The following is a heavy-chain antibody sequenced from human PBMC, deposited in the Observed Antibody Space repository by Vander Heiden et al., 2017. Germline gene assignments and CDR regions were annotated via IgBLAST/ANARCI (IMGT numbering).Heavy chain of an antibody. D-gene: IGHD4-17*01. CDR3: AKEGGVRCLDY. CDR2: ISGSGGST. Sequence: EVQPLESGGGLVQPGGSMRLPRPASGFTLSSFGIGGAPQAPGKGLEWVSAISGSGGSTYYADSVKGRFTISRDNSKNTLYLQMNSLRAEDTAVYYCAKEGGVRCLDYWGQGTLVTVSS. V-gene: IGHV3-23*01. CDR1: GFTLSSFG. J-gene: IGHJ4*02.